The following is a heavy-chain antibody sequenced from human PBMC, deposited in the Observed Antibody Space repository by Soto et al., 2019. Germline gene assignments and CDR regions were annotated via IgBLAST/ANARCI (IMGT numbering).Heavy chain of an antibody. CDR2: ISGSGGST. Sequence: EVQLLESGGGLVQPGGSLRLSCAASGFTFSSYAMSWVRQAPGKGLEWVSAISGSGGSTYYADSVKGRFTISRDNSKNTLYRQMNSLRAEDTAVYYCAKDSASSGQPSYYYMDVWGKGTTVTVAS. CDR3: AKDSASSGQPSYYYMDV. J-gene: IGHJ6*03. D-gene: IGHD1-1*01. CDR1: GFTFSSYA. V-gene: IGHV3-23*01.